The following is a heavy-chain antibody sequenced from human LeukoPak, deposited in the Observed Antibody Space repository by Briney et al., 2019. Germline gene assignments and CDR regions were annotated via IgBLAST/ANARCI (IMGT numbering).Heavy chain of an antibody. CDR2: ISSSGSYR. V-gene: IGHV3-21*01. Sequence: TGGSLRLSCAASGFTFSSYGMSWVRQAPGKGLEWVSAISSSGSYRYYADSVKGRFTISRDNAKNSLYLQMNSLRAEDTAVYYCARGMTDYYYGSGNEVDYWGQGTLVTVSS. J-gene: IGHJ4*02. D-gene: IGHD3-10*01. CDR1: GFTFSSYG. CDR3: ARGMTDYYYGSGNEVDY.